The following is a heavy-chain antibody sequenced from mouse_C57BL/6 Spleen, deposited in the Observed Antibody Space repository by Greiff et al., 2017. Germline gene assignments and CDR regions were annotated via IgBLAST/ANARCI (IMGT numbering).Heavy chain of an antibody. D-gene: IGHD4-1*01. J-gene: IGHJ4*01. CDR3: ARAYWDGNYYAMDY. CDR1: GYTFTDYN. V-gene: IGHV1-18*01. Sequence: VQLKQSGPELVKPGASVKIPCKASGYTFTDYNMDWVKQSHGKSLEWIGDINPNNGGTIYNQKFKGKATLTVDKSSSTAYMELRSLTSEDTAVYYCARAYWDGNYYAMDYWGQGTSVTVSS. CDR2: INPNNGGT.